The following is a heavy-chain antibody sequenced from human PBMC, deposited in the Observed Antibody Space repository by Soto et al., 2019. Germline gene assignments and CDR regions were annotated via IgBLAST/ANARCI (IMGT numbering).Heavy chain of an antibody. CDR2: IYYSGST. V-gene: IGHV4-31*03. D-gene: IGHD5-18*01. J-gene: IGHJ5*02. CDR3: ARDHGYSYGYGRWFDP. CDR1: GGSISSGGYY. Sequence: KASETLSLTCTVSGGSISSGGYYWSWIRQHPGKGLEWIGYIYYSGSTYYNPSLKSRVTISVDTSKNQFSLKLSSVTAADTAVYYCARDHGYSYGYGRWFDPWGQGTLVTVSS.